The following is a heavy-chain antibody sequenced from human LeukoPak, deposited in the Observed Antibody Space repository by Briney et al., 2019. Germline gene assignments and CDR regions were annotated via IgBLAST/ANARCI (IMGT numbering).Heavy chain of an antibody. D-gene: IGHD6-19*01. CDR3: ARFSSGWYLRLFDY. CDR1: GGSISSYY. Sequence: TSETLSLTCTVSGGSISSYYWGWIRQPPGKGLEWIGYIYYSGSTNYNPSLKSRVTISVDTSKNQFSLKLSSVTAADTAVYYCARFSSGWYLRLFDYWGQGTLVTVSS. V-gene: IGHV4-59*01. CDR2: IYYSGST. J-gene: IGHJ4*02.